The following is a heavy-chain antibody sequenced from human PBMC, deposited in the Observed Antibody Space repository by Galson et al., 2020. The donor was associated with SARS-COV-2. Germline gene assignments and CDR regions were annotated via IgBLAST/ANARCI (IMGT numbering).Heavy chain of an antibody. CDR1: GGTLSGHY. CDR2: IYYGGNT. CDR3: ASSYHFDSSGRDFQY. D-gene: IGHD3-22*01. J-gene: IGHJ1*01. V-gene: IGHV4-59*11. Sequence: ETSETLSLTCTVSGGTLSGHYWNWIRQSPEKGREWIGNIYYGGNTKYNPSLKSRITISVDTPKNQFSLKMSSVNAEDTAVYYCASSYHFDSSGRDFQYWGQGTLVTVSS.